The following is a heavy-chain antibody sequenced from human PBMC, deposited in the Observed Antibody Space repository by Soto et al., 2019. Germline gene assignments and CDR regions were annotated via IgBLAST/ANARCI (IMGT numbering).Heavy chain of an antibody. CDR3: ATYYYDSSGYYDLFDY. V-gene: IGHV1-69*13. J-gene: IGHJ4*02. CDR2: IIPIFGTA. D-gene: IGHD3-22*01. Sequence: SVKVSCKASGGTFSSYAISWVRQAPGQGLEWMGGIIPIFGTANYAQKFQGRVTITADESTSTAYMELSSLRSEDTAVYYCATYYYDSSGYYDLFDYWGQGTLVTVSS. CDR1: GGTFSSYA.